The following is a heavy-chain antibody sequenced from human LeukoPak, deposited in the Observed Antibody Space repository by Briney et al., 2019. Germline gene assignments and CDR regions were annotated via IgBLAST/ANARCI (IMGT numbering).Heavy chain of an antibody. D-gene: IGHD2-2*01. CDR2: INHSGST. J-gene: IGHJ4*02. Sequence: KPSETLSLTCAVYGGSFSGYYWSWIRQPPGKGLEWVGEINHSGSTNYNPSLKSRVTISVDTSKNQFSLKLSSVTAADTAVYYCARHIVVVPAVHDKLYNYFDYWGQGTLVTVSS. CDR1: GGSFSGYY. V-gene: IGHV4-34*01. CDR3: ARHIVVVPAVHDKLYNYFDY.